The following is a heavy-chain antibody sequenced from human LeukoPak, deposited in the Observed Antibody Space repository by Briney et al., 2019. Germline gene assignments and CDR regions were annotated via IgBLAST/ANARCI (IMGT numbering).Heavy chain of an antibody. J-gene: IGHJ4*02. D-gene: IGHD3-22*01. Sequence: GGSLRLSCAASGFTISSYWKSWVRQAPGKGLEWVANIKQDGSEKYYVDSVKGRFTISRDNAKNSLSLQMNSLGVEDTAVYYCARGGGRLLGFWGQGTLVTVSS. CDR3: ARGGGRLLGF. V-gene: IGHV3-7*04. CDR1: GFTISSYW. CDR2: IKQDGSEK.